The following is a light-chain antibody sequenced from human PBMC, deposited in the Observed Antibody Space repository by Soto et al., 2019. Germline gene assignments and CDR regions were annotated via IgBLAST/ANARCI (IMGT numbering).Light chain of an antibody. CDR1: QSISSY. CDR3: QQSYSTRWT. Sequence: DIQMTQSPSSLSASVRDRVTITFRASQSISSYLNWYQQKPGKAPKLLIYAASSLQSGVPSRFSGSGSGTDFTLTISSLQPEDFATYYCQQSYSTRWTFGQGTKVDI. CDR2: AAS. V-gene: IGKV1-39*01. J-gene: IGKJ1*01.